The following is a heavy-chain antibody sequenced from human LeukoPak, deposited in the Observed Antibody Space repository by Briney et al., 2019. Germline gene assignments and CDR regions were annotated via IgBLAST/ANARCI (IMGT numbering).Heavy chain of an antibody. J-gene: IGHJ4*02. Sequence: ASVKVSCKASRYTFAGYSMHRVRQAPGQGLEWMGWINPNSGGTNYAQKFQGRVTMTGDTSISTAYMELSRLTSDDTAVYYCARGRGSYSLDYWGQGTLVTVSS. CDR2: INPNSGGT. V-gene: IGHV1-2*02. CDR3: ARGRGSYSLDY. D-gene: IGHD1-26*01. CDR1: RYTFAGYS.